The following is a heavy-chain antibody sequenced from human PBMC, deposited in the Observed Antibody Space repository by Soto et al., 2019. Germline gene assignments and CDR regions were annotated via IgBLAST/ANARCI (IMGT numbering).Heavy chain of an antibody. V-gene: IGHV1-69*08. Sequence: QVELVQSGAEVKKPGSSVKVSCKASGGTFSSYTIRWVRQAPGQGLEWMGGIIPILGIENYAQKFQGRVTITADKSTSTAYMELTSLRSEDTAVYYCARDTEYYYGSGRRFDPWGQGTLVTVSS. CDR2: IIPILGIE. CDR3: ARDTEYYYGSGRRFDP. D-gene: IGHD3-10*01. CDR1: GGTFSSYT. J-gene: IGHJ5*02.